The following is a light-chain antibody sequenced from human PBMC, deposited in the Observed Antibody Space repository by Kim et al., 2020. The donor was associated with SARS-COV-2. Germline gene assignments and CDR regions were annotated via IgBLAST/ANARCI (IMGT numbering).Light chain of an antibody. Sequence: PVKLTCTLSSGHGSYAIAWHQQQPEKGPRYLMKLNSDGSHSKGDGISDRFSGSSSGAERYLTISSLQSEDEADYYCQTWGTGIWVFGGGTQLTVL. V-gene: IGLV4-69*01. J-gene: IGLJ3*02. CDR2: LNSDGSH. CDR3: QTWGTGIWV. CDR1: SGHGSYA.